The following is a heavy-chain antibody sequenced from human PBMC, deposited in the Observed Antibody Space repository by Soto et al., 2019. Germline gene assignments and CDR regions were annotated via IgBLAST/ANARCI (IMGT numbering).Heavy chain of an antibody. CDR2: IWYDGSNK. V-gene: IGHV3-33*01. D-gene: IGHD2-15*01. J-gene: IGHJ4*02. CDR1: GFTFSSYG. Sequence: GGSLRLSCAASGFTFSSYGMHWVRQAPGKGLEWVAVIWYDGSNKYYADSVKGRFTISRDNSKNTLYLQMNSLRAEDTAVYYCARDSQSCSGGSCYAFDYWGQGTLVPVSS. CDR3: ARDSQSCSGGSCYAFDY.